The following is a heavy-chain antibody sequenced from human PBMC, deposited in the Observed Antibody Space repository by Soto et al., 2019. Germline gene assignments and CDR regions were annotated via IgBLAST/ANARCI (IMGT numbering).Heavy chain of an antibody. CDR3: AKDRDDYRNYVFDY. V-gene: IGHV3-23*01. D-gene: IGHD4-4*01. Sequence: LRLSCAASGFTFTNYAMTWVRQAPGKGLEWVSISSGSGSGGSTNYADSVKGRFTISRDNSKNTLYLQMNSLRVEDTAVYYCAKDRDDYRNYVFDYWGQGTLVPVSP. CDR1: GFTFTNYA. CDR2: SSGSGSGGST. J-gene: IGHJ4*02.